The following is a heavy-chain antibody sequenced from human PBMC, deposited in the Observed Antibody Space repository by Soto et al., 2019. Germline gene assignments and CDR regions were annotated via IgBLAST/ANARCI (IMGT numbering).Heavy chain of an antibody. D-gene: IGHD3-22*01. CDR2: IYYSGST. CDR1: GGSISSGGYY. V-gene: IGHV4-31*03. CDR3: ARVWDSSGPNFDY. J-gene: IGHJ4*02. Sequence: QVQLQESGPGLVKPSQTLSLTCTVSGGSISSGGYYWSWIRQHPGKGLEWIGYIYYSGSTYYNSSLKRRVTISVAPSKNPFSLKLSSVTAADTAVYYCARVWDSSGPNFDYWGQGTLVTVSS.